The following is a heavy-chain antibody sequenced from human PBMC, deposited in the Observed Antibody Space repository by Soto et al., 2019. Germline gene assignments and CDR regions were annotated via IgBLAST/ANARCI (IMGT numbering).Heavy chain of an antibody. CDR3: AMAGIQLWLLLDY. Sequence: ASVKVSFKASGYTFTSYAMHWVRQAPGQRLEWMGWINAGNGNTKYSQKFQGRVTITRDTSASTAYMELNSLRAEDTAVYYCAMAGIQLWLLLDYWGQGTLVTVSS. CDR2: INAGNGNT. V-gene: IGHV1-3*01. CDR1: GYTFTSYA. D-gene: IGHD5-18*01. J-gene: IGHJ4*02.